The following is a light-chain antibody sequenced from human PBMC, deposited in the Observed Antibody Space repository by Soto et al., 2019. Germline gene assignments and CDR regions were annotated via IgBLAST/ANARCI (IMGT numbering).Light chain of an antibody. CDR1: LSISNY. CDR3: QQGFSTPPT. CDR2: GAS. Sequence: DIQMTQSPSSLSASVGDRVTITCRTSLSISNYLNWYQQRPGKAPKLLIYGASSLQSGVPSRFSGSGSGTDFTLTISSLQPEDFATYHCQQGFSTPPTFGQGTKLEIK. V-gene: IGKV1-39*01. J-gene: IGKJ2*01.